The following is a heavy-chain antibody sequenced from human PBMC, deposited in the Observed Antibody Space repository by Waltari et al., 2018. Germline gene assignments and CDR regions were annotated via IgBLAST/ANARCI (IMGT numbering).Heavy chain of an antibody. J-gene: IGHJ1*01. CDR3: ANRGVGNYFKYFRL. CDR2: ICGSGAF. CDR1: GERISDDVSRWTS. V-gene: IGHV4-61*02. D-gene: IGHD1-7*01. Sequence: QVQLQESGPGLAKASRTLSLTCDVSGERISDDVSRWTSWTWIRQSAGEGLEWIGHICGSGAFDHHPSLRSRVTISLGTPKGHFTLKLTSVTAADTAVYYCANRGVGNYFKYFRLWSPGTLVTVSS.